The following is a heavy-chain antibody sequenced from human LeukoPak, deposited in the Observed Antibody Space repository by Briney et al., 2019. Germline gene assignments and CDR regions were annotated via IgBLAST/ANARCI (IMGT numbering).Heavy chain of an antibody. Sequence: GSLRLSCAASGFTVSSNYMSWVRPAPGKGLEWVSAISGSGGSTYYADSVKGRFTISRDNSKNTLYLQMNSLRAEDTAVYYCAKDKAKYCSSTSCSQNWFDPWGQGTLVTVSS. CDR1: GFTVSSNY. V-gene: IGHV3-23*01. D-gene: IGHD2-2*01. J-gene: IGHJ5*02. CDR2: ISGSGGST. CDR3: AKDKAKYCSSTSCSQNWFDP.